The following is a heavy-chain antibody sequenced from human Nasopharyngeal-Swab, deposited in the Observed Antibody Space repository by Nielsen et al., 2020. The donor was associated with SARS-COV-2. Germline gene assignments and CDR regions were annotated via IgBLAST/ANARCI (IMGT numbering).Heavy chain of an antibody. J-gene: IGHJ4*02. D-gene: IGHD3-22*01. CDR1: GYTFTSYA. CDR2: INAGNGNT. V-gene: IGHV1-3*01. CDR3: ARVVHYYDSSGLLGALDY. Sequence: ASVKVSCKASGYTFTSYAMHWVRQAPGQRLEWMGWINAGNGNTKYSQKFQGRVTITRDTSASTAYMELSSLRSEDTAVYYCARVVHYYDSSGLLGALDYWGQGTLVTVSS.